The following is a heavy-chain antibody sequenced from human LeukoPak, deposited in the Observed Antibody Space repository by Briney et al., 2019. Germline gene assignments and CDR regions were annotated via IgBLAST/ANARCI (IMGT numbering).Heavy chain of an antibody. J-gene: IGHJ5*02. Sequence: GASVKVSCKASGYTFTGYYMHWVRQAPGQGLEWMGRINPNSGGTNYAQKFQGRVTMTRETSISTAYMELSRLRSDDTAVYYCARDRYQLLWRYNWFDPWGQGTLVTVSS. CDR2: INPNSGGT. CDR3: ARDRYQLLWRYNWFDP. D-gene: IGHD2-2*01. V-gene: IGHV1-2*06. CDR1: GYTFTGYY.